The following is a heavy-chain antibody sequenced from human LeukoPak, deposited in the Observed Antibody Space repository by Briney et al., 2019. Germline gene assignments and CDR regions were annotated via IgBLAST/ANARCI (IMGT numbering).Heavy chain of an antibody. J-gene: IGHJ4*02. Sequence: ASVKVSCKASGYTFTGYYMHWVRQAPGQGLEWMGWINPNSGGTNYALKFQGRVTMTRDTSISTAYMELSRLRSDDTAVYYCARVIGSSWYDFDYWGQGTLVTVSS. CDR1: GYTFTGYY. CDR3: ARVIGSSWYDFDY. D-gene: IGHD6-13*01. CDR2: INPNSGGT. V-gene: IGHV1-2*02.